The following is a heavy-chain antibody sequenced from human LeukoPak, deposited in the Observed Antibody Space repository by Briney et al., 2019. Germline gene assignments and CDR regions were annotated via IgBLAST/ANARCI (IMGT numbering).Heavy chain of an antibody. D-gene: IGHD3-10*01. CDR3: TRHYPYYHFYMDV. CDR1: GGSFSGYS. V-gene: IGHV4-34*01. J-gene: IGHJ6*03. Sequence: SETLSLTCSVYGGSFSGYSWSWIRRPPGKGLEWIGEMNHNGSTNYNPSLTSRVTISVDTSKNQFSLKLSSVTAADTAVYYCTRHYPYYHFYMDVWGKGTTVTISS. CDR2: MNHNGST.